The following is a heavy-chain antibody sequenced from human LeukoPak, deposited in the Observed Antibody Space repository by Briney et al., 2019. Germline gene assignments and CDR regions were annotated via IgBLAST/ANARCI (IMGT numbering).Heavy chain of an antibody. Sequence: PSETLSLTCAVYGGSFSGYYWSWIRQPPGKGLEWIGEINHSGRTKYNPSLKSRVTISVDTSKNQFSLKLSSVTAADTAVYYCARVLWFGDYDAFDLWGQGTMVTVSS. J-gene: IGHJ3*01. CDR3: ARVLWFGDYDAFDL. V-gene: IGHV4-34*01. CDR1: GGSFSGYY. CDR2: INHSGRT. D-gene: IGHD3-10*01.